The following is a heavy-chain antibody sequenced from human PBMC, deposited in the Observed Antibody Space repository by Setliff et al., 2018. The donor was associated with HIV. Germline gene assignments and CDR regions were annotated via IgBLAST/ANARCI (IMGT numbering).Heavy chain of an antibody. CDR2: IYYSGTT. CDR1: GGSISSSSYY. D-gene: IGHD2-15*01. J-gene: IGHJ4*02. Sequence: SETLSLTCTVSGGSISSSSYYWGWIRQPPGKGLEWIGSIYYSGTTYYNPSLKSRVTISVDRSKNQFSLKLGSVTTAETAMYYCARVVDADYLDYWGQGTPVTVSS. V-gene: IGHV4-39*01. CDR3: ARVVDADYLDY.